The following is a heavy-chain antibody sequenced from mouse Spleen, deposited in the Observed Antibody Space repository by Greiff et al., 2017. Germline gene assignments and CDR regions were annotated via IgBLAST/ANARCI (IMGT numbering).Heavy chain of an antibody. J-gene: IGHJ2*01. CDR2: IDPENGDT. CDR1: GFNIKDYY. Sequence: DVQLQESGAELVRPGASVKLSCTASGFNIKDYYMHWVKQRPEQGLEWIGWIDPENGDTEYASKFQGKATITADTSSNTAYLQLSSLTSEDTAVYNCTTIGLVFDYWGQGTTLTVSS. D-gene: IGHD6-1*01. V-gene: IGHV14-4*01. CDR3: TTIGLVFDY.